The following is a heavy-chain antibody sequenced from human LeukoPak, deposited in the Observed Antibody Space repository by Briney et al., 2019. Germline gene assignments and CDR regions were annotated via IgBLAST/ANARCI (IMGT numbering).Heavy chain of an antibody. CDR2: ISAYNGNT. D-gene: IGHD6-19*01. V-gene: IGHV1-18*01. CDR1: GGTFSSYA. Sequence: ASVKVSCKASGGTFSSYAISWVRQAPGQGLEWMGWISAYNGNTNYAQKLQGRVTMTTDTSTSTAYMELRSLRSDDTAVYYCARGGVKRWLVYFDYWGQGTLVTVSS. J-gene: IGHJ4*02. CDR3: ARGGVKRWLVYFDY.